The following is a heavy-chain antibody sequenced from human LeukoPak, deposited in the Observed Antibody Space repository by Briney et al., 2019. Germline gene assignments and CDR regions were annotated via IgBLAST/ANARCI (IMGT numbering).Heavy chain of an antibody. CDR3: ARDLYDSSGYPFDY. V-gene: IGHV1-69*05. CDR1: GGTFSSYA. CDR2: IIPIFGTA. D-gene: IGHD3-22*01. J-gene: IGHJ4*02. Sequence: SVKVSCKASGGTFSSYAISWVRQAPGQGLEWMGRIIPIFGTANYAQKFQGRVTITTDESTSTAYMGLSSLRSEDTAVYYGARDLYDSSGYPFDYWGQGTLVTVSS.